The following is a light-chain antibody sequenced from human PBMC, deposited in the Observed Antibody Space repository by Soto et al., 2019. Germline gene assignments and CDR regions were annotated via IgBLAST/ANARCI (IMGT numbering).Light chain of an antibody. J-gene: IGKJ5*01. V-gene: IGKV1-5*03. CDR3: QQLNSYPIT. CDR1: HNIGSW. Sequence: DIQLTQTPSTLSASLGDIVTLTCLASHNIGSWLAWYQQQPGKAPNVLISKASHLERGVPSRFSGSVSGTEFTLTISCLQSEDFATYYCQQLNSYPITFGQGTRLEIK. CDR2: KAS.